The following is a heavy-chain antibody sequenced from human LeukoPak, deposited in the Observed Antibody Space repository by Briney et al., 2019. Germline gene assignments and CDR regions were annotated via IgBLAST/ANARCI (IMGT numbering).Heavy chain of an antibody. Sequence: SSETLSLTCTVSGGSISSYYWSWIRQPPGKGLEWIGYIYYSGSTNYKPSLKSRVPISVDTSKNQFSLKLSSVTAADTAVYYCARGGYYGSGNDFRFDPWGQGTLVTVSS. CDR1: GGSISSYY. CDR2: IYYSGST. J-gene: IGHJ5*02. CDR3: ARGGYYGSGNDFRFDP. V-gene: IGHV4-59*01. D-gene: IGHD3-10*01.